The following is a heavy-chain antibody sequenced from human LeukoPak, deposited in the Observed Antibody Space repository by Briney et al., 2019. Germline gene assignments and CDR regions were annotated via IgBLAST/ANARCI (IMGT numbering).Heavy chain of an antibody. D-gene: IGHD6-13*01. CDR1: GLTFSTYA. Sequence: GGSLRLSCAASGLTFSTYAVHWVRQAPGKGLEWVAVISSGGSDKYHAGSVKGRFTISRDNSKNTLYLQMDSLRAEDTAVYYCAKEVTIPAAGRKDYYYYGLDVWGQGTTVTVSS. J-gene: IGHJ6*02. CDR3: AKEVTIPAAGRKDYYYYGLDV. CDR2: ISSGGSDK. V-gene: IGHV3-30*18.